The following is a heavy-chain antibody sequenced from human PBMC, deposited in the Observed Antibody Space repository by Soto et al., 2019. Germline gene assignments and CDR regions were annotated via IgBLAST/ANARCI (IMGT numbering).Heavy chain of an antibody. CDR1: GFTFSSYA. J-gene: IGHJ4*02. CDR2: ISGSGGNT. D-gene: IGHD6-6*01. Sequence: GGSLRLSCAASGFTFSSYALSWVRQSPEKGLEWVSAISGSGGNTYYTDSVKGRFTFSRDNSKNTLYLQMNSLRAEDTAIYYCARRRMDSSGFDSWGQGTLVTVSS. V-gene: IGHV3-23*01. CDR3: ARRRMDSSGFDS.